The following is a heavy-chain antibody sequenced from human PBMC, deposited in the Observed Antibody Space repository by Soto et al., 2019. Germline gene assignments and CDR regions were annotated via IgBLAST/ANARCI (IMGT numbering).Heavy chain of an antibody. J-gene: IGHJ2*01. CDR2: IIPIFGTA. Sequence: QVQLVQSGAEVKKPGSSVTVSCKASGGTFSSYTISWVRQAPGQGLEWMGGIIPIFGTANYAQTFQGRVTITADESTSTAYMELSSLRTEDTTVYYCARGNHRWLQLWYFDLLGRGTLVTVSS. D-gene: IGHD5-12*01. CDR1: GGTFSSYT. V-gene: IGHV1-69*12. CDR3: ARGNHRWLQLWYFDL.